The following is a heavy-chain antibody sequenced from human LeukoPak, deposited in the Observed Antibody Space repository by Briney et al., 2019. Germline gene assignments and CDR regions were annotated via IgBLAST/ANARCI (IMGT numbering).Heavy chain of an antibody. D-gene: IGHD2-15*01. CDR2: MNPNSGNT. Sequence: ASVKVSCKASGYTFTSYDINWVRQATGQGLEWMGWMNPNSGNTGYAQKFQGRVTMTRNTSISTAYMELSSLRSEDTAVYYCARAHGSRSTLDYWGQGTLVTVSS. CDR1: GYTFTSYD. V-gene: IGHV1-8*02. CDR3: ARAHGSRSTLDY. J-gene: IGHJ4*02.